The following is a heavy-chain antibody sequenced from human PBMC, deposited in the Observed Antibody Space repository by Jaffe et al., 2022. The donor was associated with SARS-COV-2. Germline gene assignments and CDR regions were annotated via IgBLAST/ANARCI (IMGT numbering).Heavy chain of an antibody. CDR2: IYTSGST. CDR3: ARDVGATDY. J-gene: IGHJ4*02. CDR1: GGSISSGSYY. V-gene: IGHV4-61*02. Sequence: QVQLQESGPGLVKPSQTLSLTCTVSGGSISSGSYYWSWIRQPAGKGLEWIGRIYTSGSTNYNPSLKSRVTISVDTSKNQFSLKLSSVTAADTAVYYCARDVGATDYWGQGTLVTVSS. D-gene: IGHD1-26*01.